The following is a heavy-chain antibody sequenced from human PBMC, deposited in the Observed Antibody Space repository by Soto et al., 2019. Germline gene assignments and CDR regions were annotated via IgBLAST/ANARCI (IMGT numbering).Heavy chain of an antibody. D-gene: IGHD2-2*01. CDR1: GGSISSYY. CDR2: IYYSGST. V-gene: IGHV4-59*01. Sequence: SETLSLTCTVSGGSISSYYWSWIRQPPGKGLEWIGYIYYSGSTNYTPSLRSRVTISVDTSNNQFSLKLSSVTAADTAVYYCARVLGYCSSTSCFKISYAFDIWGQGTMVTVSS. J-gene: IGHJ3*02. CDR3: ARVLGYCSSTSCFKISYAFDI.